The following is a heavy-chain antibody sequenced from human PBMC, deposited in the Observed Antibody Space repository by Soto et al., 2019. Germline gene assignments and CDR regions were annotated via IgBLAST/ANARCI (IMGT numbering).Heavy chain of an antibody. CDR2: ISNDGSRR. D-gene: IGHD6-13*01. CDR1: GFTFGNFG. V-gene: IGHV3-30*03. Sequence: QVQLVESGGGVVQPGRSLRLSCAASGFTFGNFGIHWVRQAPGKGLEWVADISNDGSRRYYADSVKGRFIISRDNSKNTLYLQMDSLRAEDTAVYFCARGCSGGTNCFYFDFWGQGILVTVSS. J-gene: IGHJ4*02. CDR3: ARGCSGGTNCFYFDF.